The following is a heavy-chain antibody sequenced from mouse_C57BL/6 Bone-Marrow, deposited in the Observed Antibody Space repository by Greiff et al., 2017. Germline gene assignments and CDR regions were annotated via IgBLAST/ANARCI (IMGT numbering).Heavy chain of an antibody. CDR3: VRRGDIYYGHYYAMDY. V-gene: IGHV1-82*01. D-gene: IGHD2-1*01. Sequence: QVQLQQSGPELVKPGASVKISCKASGYAFSSSWMNWVKQRPGKGLEWIGRIYPGDGDTNYNGKFKGKATLTADKSSSTAYMQLSSLTSEDSAVYFCVRRGDIYYGHYYAMDYWGQGTSVTVSS. CDR1: GYAFSSSW. J-gene: IGHJ4*01. CDR2: IYPGDGDT.